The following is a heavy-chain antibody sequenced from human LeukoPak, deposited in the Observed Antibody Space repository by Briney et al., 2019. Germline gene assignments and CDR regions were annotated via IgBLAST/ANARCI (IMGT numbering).Heavy chain of an antibody. CDR3: ASGTIVGARGADN. CDR1: GFTFSDYS. V-gene: IGHV3-21*01. J-gene: IGHJ4*02. D-gene: IGHD1-26*01. Sequence: GGSLRLSCAASGFTFSDYSMKWVRQAPGKALEWVSSISGNSHHIYYADPVTGRFTISRDNAYRSPYLQMDSLRVEDTAVYYCASGTIVGARGADNWGQGTLVTVSS. CDR2: ISGNSHHI.